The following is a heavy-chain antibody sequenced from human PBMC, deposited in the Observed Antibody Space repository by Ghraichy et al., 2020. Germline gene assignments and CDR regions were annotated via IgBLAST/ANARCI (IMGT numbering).Heavy chain of an antibody. CDR2: ITSSSRTI. CDR1: GSTFSSYN. J-gene: IGHJ6*04. D-gene: IGHD4-23*01. V-gene: IGHV3-48*02. CDR3: AGASRVVRFYYYDGMDV. Sequence: GGSLRLSCVGSGSTFSSYNMNWVCQSPGKGLKWVSYITSSSRTIFYADPVKGRFTISRDNAQNSLYLQMNSLRDEDTAVYYCAGASRVVRFYYYDGMDVCGKLTPGPVCS.